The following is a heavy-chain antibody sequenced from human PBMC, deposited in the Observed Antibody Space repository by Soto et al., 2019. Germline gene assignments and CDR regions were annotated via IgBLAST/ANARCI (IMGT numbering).Heavy chain of an antibody. CDR2: IKQDGSEK. CDR1: GFTFSSYW. J-gene: IGHJ5*02. V-gene: IGHV3-7*01. CDR3: ARDTAIFGVATNWFDP. Sequence: EVQLVESGGGLVQPGGSLRLSCAASGFTFSSYWMSWVRQAPGKGLEWVANIKQDGSEKYYVDSVKGRFTISRDNAKNSLYLQMNSLRAEDTAVYYCARDTAIFGVATNWFDPWGQGTLVTVSS. D-gene: IGHD3-3*01.